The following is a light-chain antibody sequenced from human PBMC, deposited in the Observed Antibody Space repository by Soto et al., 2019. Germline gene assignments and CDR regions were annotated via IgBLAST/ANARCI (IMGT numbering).Light chain of an antibody. Sequence: QSVVTQPASVSLSLGQSITMSCTGTSSDIGGYKYVSWYQQHPGKAPKLIIFEVSNRPSGVSDRFSGSNSGNTASLTISGLQAEDEADYYCTSYSRYRVLVFGGGTKVTVL. CDR1: SSDIGGYKY. J-gene: IGLJ3*02. CDR3: TSYSRYRVLV. CDR2: EVS. V-gene: IGLV2-14*01.